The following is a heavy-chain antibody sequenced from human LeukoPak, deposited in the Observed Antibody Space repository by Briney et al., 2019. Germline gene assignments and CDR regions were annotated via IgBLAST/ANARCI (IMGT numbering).Heavy chain of an antibody. CDR3: AKDQSPYYYGSGSYYNPPNWFDP. CDR1: GFTFSSYA. V-gene: IGHV3-23*01. Sequence: GGSLRLSCAASGFTFSSYAMSWVRQAPGKGLEWVSSISGSGDNTYYADSVKGRFTISRDNSKYTLFLQMNSLKADDTAVYYCAKDQSPYYYGSGSYYNPPNWFDPWGQGTLVTVSS. J-gene: IGHJ5*02. CDR2: ISGSGDNT. D-gene: IGHD3-10*01.